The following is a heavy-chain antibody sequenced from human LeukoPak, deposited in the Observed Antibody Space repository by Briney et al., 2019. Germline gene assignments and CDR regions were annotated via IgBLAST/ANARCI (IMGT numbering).Heavy chain of an antibody. V-gene: IGHV4-34*01. Sequence: SSETLSLTCAVYGGSFSGYYWSWIRQPPGKGLEWIGEINHSGSTNYNPSLKSRVTISVDTSKNQFSLKLSSVTAADTAVYYCARGLLYSSSSGWFDPWGQGTLVTVSS. CDR3: ARGLLYSSSSGWFDP. CDR1: GGSFSGYY. CDR2: INHSGST. J-gene: IGHJ5*02. D-gene: IGHD6-6*01.